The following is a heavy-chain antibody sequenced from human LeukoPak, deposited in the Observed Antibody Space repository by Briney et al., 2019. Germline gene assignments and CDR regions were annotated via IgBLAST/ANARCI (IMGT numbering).Heavy chain of an antibody. J-gene: IGHJ4*02. CDR2: IIPIFGTA. Sequence: GASAKVSCKASGGTFSSYAISWVRQAPGQGLEWMGGIIPIFGTANYAQKFQGRVTITADEPTSTAYMELSSLRSEDTAVYYCARGGWSGYTRGYFDYWGQGTLVTVSS. CDR1: GGTFSSYA. CDR3: ARGGWSGYTRGYFDY. D-gene: IGHD3-3*01. V-gene: IGHV1-69*13.